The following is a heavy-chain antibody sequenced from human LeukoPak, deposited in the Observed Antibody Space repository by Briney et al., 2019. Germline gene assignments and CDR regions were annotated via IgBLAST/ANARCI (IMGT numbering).Heavy chain of an antibody. CDR2: IYHSGST. CDR3: ARAPRDIDVNGPYFDY. V-gene: IGHV4-30-2*01. D-gene: IGHD2-15*01. Sequence: PSETLSLTCTVSGGSISSGGYYWSWIRQPPGKGLEWIGYIYHSGSTYYNPSLKSRVTISVDRSKNQFSLKLSSVTAADTAVYYCARAPRDIDVNGPYFDYWGQGTLVTVSS. J-gene: IGHJ4*02. CDR1: GGSISSGGYY.